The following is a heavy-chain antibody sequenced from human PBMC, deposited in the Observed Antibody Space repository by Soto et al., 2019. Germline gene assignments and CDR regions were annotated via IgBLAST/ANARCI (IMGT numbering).Heavy chain of an antibody. CDR2: IIPIFGTA. J-gene: IGHJ4*02. Sequence: ASVKVSCKASGYTFTSYGISWVRQAPGQGLEWMGWIIPIFGTASYAQKFQGRVTMTRDTSTSTVYMELSSLRSEDTAVYYCARAPYYYGSGSPTFDYWGQGTLVTVSS. D-gene: IGHD3-10*01. CDR1: GYTFTSYG. CDR3: ARAPYYYGSGSPTFDY. V-gene: IGHV1-69*05.